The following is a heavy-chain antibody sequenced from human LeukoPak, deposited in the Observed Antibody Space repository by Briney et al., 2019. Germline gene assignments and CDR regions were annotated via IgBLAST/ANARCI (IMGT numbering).Heavy chain of an antibody. CDR2: ISYSGST. CDR1: GDSIDDSY. J-gene: IGHJ4*02. V-gene: IGHV4-59*01. CDR3: ATTTTVTMYSYYFDS. Sequence: SETLSLTCTISGDSIDDSYWSWIRQSPGKGLEWIGYISYSGSTNYNPSLKSRVTISLDTSKNQFSLSLRSVTAADTAVYSCATTTTVTMYSYYFDSWGQGTLVTVS. D-gene: IGHD4-11*01.